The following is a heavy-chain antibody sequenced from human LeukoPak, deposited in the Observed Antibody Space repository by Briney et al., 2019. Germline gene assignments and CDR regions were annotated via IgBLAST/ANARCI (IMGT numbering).Heavy chain of an antibody. CDR1: GGSISSYY. V-gene: IGHV4-59*01. Sequence: PSETLSLTCTVSGGSISSYYWSWIRQPPGKGLEWIGYIYYSGSTNYNPSLKSRVTISVDTSKNQFSLKLSSVTAADTAVYYCARWRGYDSSGYYYSSAFDIWGQGTMVTVSS. CDR2: IYYSGST. D-gene: IGHD3-22*01. J-gene: IGHJ3*02. CDR3: ARWRGYDSSGYYYSSAFDI.